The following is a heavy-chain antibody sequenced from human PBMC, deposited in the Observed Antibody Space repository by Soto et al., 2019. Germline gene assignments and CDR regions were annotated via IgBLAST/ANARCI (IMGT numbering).Heavy chain of an antibody. CDR1: GGSITSNANY. CDR3: ARGQRKTWRIAAAGSFDY. CDR2: INHSGST. J-gene: IGHJ4*02. D-gene: IGHD6-13*01. V-gene: IGHV4-39*07. Sequence: PSETLSLTCSVSGGSITSNANYWSWIRQPPGKGLEWIGEINHSGSTNYNPSLKSRVTISVDTSKNQFSLKLSSVTAADTAVYYCARGQRKTWRIAAAGSFDYWGQGTLVTVSS.